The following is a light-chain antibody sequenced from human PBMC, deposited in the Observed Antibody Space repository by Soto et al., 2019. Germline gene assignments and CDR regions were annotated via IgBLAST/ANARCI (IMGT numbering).Light chain of an antibody. V-gene: IGLV1-44*01. CDR3: AAWDDSLNGVV. CDR2: SNI. J-gene: IGLJ2*01. CDR1: SSNIGSNT. Sequence: QPVLTQPPSASGTPGQRVTISCSGSSSNIGSNTVNWYQHLPGTAPKLLIYSNIQRPSGFPDRFSGSKSGTSASLAISGLQSEDEADYYCAAWDDSLNGVVFGGGTQLTVL.